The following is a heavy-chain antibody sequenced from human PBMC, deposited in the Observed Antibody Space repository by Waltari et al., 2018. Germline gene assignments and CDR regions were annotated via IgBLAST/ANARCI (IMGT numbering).Heavy chain of an antibody. CDR2: IWDDGSNK. V-gene: IGHV3-33*01. J-gene: IGHJ4*02. CDR1: GFTFSSYG. CDR3: ARDPTGAVTTFRFDY. Sequence: QVQLVESGGGVVQPGRSLRLSCAASGFTFSSYGMHWVRQAPGKGLEWGAVIWDDGSNKYYADSVKGRFTISRDNSKNTLYLQMNSLRAEDTAVYYCARDPTGAVTTFRFDYWGQGTLVTVSS. D-gene: IGHD4-17*01.